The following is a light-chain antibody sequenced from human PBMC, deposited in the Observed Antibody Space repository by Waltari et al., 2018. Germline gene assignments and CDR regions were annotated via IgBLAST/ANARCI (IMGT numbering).Light chain of an antibody. CDR3: QQYYTTPLT. V-gene: IGKV4-1*01. CDR1: QNLLYSSNNKEY. Sequence: IVMTQSPDSLAVSLGERATINCKSSQNLLYSSNNKEYLAWYQQKPGQPHTLLIYWAWTRESGVPARLSGSGSGTDFTLTINSRQAEDVATYFCQQYYTTPLTFGGGTKVEIK. J-gene: IGKJ4*01. CDR2: WAW.